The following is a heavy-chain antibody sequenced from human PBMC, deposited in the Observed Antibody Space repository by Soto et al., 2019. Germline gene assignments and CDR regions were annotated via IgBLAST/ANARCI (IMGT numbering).Heavy chain of an antibody. CDR2: IGYDGSDK. D-gene: IGHD2-15*01. J-gene: IGHJ4*01. CDR3: VRDIDSTFDY. CDR1: GFTFSSYG. Sequence: SLRLSCAASGFTFSSYGMHWVRQAPGKGLEWVAVIGYDGSDKDYADSVKGRFTISRDNSKNTVYVQMNSVRVEDTAVYYCVRDIDSTFDYWG. V-gene: IGHV3-33*01.